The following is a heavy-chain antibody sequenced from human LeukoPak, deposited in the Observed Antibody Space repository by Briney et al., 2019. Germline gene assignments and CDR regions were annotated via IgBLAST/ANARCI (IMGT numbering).Heavy chain of an antibody. CDR2: IDPSDSYT. CDR1: GYSFTSCW. CDR3: ARSEVINIAAAADY. J-gene: IGHJ4*02. V-gene: IGHV5-10-1*01. Sequence: PGESLRISCKGSGYSFTSCWISWVRQMPGKGLEWMGRIDPSDSYTNYSPSFQGHVTISADKSISTAYLQWSSPKASDTAMYYCARSEVINIAAAADYWGQGTLVTVSS. D-gene: IGHD6-13*01.